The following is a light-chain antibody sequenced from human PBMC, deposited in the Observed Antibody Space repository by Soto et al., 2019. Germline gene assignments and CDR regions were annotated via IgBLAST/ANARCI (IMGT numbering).Light chain of an antibody. V-gene: IGKV1-5*01. Sequence: DVQMTQSPSAVSTSVGVSFTITWLSSHNLDTWLAWYQPKPGRAPKLLISDASTLESGVQSRFSGSGSGTEFTLTISGLQPDDFATYYCQQYNSYPYTFGPGTKVDIK. J-gene: IGKJ3*01. CDR1: HNLDTW. CDR2: DAS. CDR3: QQYNSYPYT.